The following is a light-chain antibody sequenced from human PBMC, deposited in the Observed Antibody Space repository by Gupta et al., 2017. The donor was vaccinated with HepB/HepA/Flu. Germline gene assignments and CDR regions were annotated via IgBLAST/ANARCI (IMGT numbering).Light chain of an antibody. V-gene: IGLV3-21*02. Sequence: SYVLTQPPSMSVAPGQTARITCGGNNIGGKSVNWYQQKTGQAPVGVVYDDSDRPSGVPERVSCYNAGNTATRPISSAEAGDEADDHWQVWDSSREHCVFGGGTKLTVL. CDR3: QVWDSSREHCV. J-gene: IGLJ3*02. CDR2: DDS. CDR1: NIGGKS.